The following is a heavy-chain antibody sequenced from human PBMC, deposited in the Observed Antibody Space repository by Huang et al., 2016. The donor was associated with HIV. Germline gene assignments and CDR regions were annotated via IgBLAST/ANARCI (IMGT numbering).Heavy chain of an antibody. D-gene: IGHD3-16*02. V-gene: IGHV4-39*01. Sequence: QLQLQESGPGLVKPSETLSLTCTVSGGSISSSSYYWGWIRQPPGKGLEGFGSIYYSGRTYYNPSLKSRVTISVDTSENQFALKLSSVTAADTTVYYCARLSWYYVWGSYRLSYFDYWGQGTLVTVSS. CDR3: ARLSWYYVWGSYRLSYFDY. CDR2: IYYSGRT. J-gene: IGHJ4*02. CDR1: GGSISSSSYY.